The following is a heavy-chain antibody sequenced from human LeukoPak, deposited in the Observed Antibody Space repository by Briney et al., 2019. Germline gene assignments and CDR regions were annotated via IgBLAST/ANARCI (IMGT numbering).Heavy chain of an antibody. CDR2: VYYTGST. J-gene: IGHJ4*02. CDR1: GGSINNFY. V-gene: IGHV4-59*13. CDR3: ARDSSTVTTRHFDY. Sequence: SETLSLACTVSGGSINNFYWTWIRQPPGKGLECIGYVYYTGSTYYNPSLKNRVTIPVDTSRNQFSLRLNYVTAADTAVYYCARDSSTVTTRHFDYWGQGTLVTVSS. D-gene: IGHD4-17*01.